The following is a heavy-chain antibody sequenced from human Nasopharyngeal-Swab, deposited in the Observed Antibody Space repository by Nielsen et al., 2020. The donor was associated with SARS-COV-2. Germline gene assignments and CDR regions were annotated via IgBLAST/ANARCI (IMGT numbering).Heavy chain of an antibody. D-gene: IGHD1-1*01. CDR3: AKEEVSTTGTRDYYYYYMDV. CDR1: GGTLNGFH. Sequence: GSLRLSCVVFGGTLNGFHWKWIRQTPGKGLEWIGEINDRGSGNYNPSLKSRVTISVDTSKNQFSLKLSSVTAADTAVYYCAKEEVSTTGTRDYYYYYMDVWGKGTTVTVSS. V-gene: IGHV4-34*01. J-gene: IGHJ6*03. CDR2: INDRGSG.